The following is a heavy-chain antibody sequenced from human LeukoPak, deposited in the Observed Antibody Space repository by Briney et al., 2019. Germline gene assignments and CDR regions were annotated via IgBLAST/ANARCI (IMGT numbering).Heavy chain of an antibody. Sequence: GGSLRLSCAASGFTFSSYWMHWVRQAPGKGLVWVSRINSDGSSTSYADSVKGRFTISRDNAKNTLYLQMNSLRAEDTAVYYCARASDYDSSGYYCDYWGQGTLVTVSS. CDR3: ARASDYDSSGYYCDY. J-gene: IGHJ4*02. CDR1: GFTFSSYW. V-gene: IGHV3-74*01. CDR2: INSDGSST. D-gene: IGHD3-22*01.